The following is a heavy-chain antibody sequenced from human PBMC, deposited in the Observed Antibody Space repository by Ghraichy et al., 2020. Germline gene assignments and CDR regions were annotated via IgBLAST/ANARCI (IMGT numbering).Heavy chain of an antibody. D-gene: IGHD3-9*01. CDR2: MNPNSGNT. V-gene: IGHV1-8*01. CDR3: ARGPGDLRYFDWLHHYYGMDV. J-gene: IGHJ6*02. CDR1: GYTFTSYD. Sequence: ASVKVSCKASGYTFTSYDINWVRQATGQGLEWMGWMNPNSGNTGYAQKFQGRVTMTRNTSISTAYMELSSLRSEDTAVYYCARGPGDLRYFDWLHHYYGMDVWGQGATVTVSS.